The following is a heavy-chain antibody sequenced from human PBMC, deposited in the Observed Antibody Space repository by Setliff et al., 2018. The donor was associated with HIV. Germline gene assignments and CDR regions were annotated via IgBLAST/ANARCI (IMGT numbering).Heavy chain of an antibody. CDR1: GFTFGDFC. D-gene: IGHD4-17*01. Sequence: GGSLRLSCETSGFTFGDFCMNWVRQAPGKGLEWISYISSKRTSIYYADSVKGRFTISRDNDRNSLYLQMNGLRAEDTAVYYCARGPTTVTNYYYYYMDVWGRGTTVTVSS. J-gene: IGHJ6*03. CDR3: ARGPTTVTNYYYYYMDV. CDR2: ISSKRTSI. V-gene: IGHV3-48*01.